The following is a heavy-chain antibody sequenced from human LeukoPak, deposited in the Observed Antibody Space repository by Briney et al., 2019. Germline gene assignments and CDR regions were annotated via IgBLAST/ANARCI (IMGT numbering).Heavy chain of an antibody. CDR2: IHGDGSGP. CDR3: ARDGSLPDY. CDR1: RFTFSSYW. J-gene: IGHJ4*02. Sequence: GGSLRLSCAASRFTFSSYWMHWVRQAPGKGLVWVSRIHGDGSGPIYADSVKGRFTISRDNAKNTLYLQMNSLRAEDTAVYYCARDGSLPDYWGQGTLVTVSS. V-gene: IGHV3-74*01. D-gene: IGHD2-15*01.